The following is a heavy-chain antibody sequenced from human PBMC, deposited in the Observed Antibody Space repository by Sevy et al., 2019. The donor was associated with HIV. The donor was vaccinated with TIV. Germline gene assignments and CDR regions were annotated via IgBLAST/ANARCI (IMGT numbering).Heavy chain of an antibody. J-gene: IGHJ4*01. Sequence: GGSLRLSCVASGFTFSSYSMNWVRQAPGKGLEWVSYISSSSDSSRTLYYADSVKGRFSISRDNAKNSVHLQMTSLRVEDTAVYYCASQDLSGWYFDFWGHGTLVTVSS. V-gene: IGHV3-48*01. D-gene: IGHD6-19*01. CDR3: ASQDLSGWYFDF. CDR1: GFTFSSYS. CDR2: ISSSSDSSRTL.